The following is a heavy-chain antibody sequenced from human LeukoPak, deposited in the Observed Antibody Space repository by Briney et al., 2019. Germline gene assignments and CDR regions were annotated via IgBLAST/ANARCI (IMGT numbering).Heavy chain of an antibody. CDR1: GFTFSGNW. CDR3: VRGWFGPDY. J-gene: IGHJ4*02. D-gene: IGHD2-15*01. Sequence: PGGSLRLSCAASGFTFSGNWMHWVRQAPGKGLEWISRIDNDGSSTVYADFAEGRFTISRENAENTLYLQVSSLRVEDTAVYYCVRGWFGPDYWGQGTLVTVSS. V-gene: IGHV3-74*01. CDR2: IDNDGSST.